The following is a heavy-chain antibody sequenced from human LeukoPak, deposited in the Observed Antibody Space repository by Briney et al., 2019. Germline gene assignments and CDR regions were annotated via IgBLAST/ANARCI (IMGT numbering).Heavy chain of an antibody. J-gene: IGHJ4*02. Sequence: GGSLRLSCAASGFTFSSYSMNWVRQAPGKGLEWVSSISSSSTYIYYADSVKGRFTISRDNSKNTLYLQMNSLRAEDTAVYYCAKDTTQGGNTGDSIDYWGQGTLVTVSS. D-gene: IGHD4-17*01. CDR3: AKDTTQGGNTGDSIDY. V-gene: IGHV3-21*01. CDR1: GFTFSSYS. CDR2: ISSSSTYI.